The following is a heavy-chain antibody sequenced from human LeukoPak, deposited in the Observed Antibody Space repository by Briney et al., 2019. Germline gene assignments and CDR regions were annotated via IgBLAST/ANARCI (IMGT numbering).Heavy chain of an antibody. Sequence: GGSLRLSCAASGFTFSSYGMSWVRQAPGKGLEWVSAVSGSGGSTYYADSVKGRFTISRDNSKNTLYLQMNSLRAEDTAVYYCAKSPFSVVAPDWFDPWGQGTLVTVSS. CDR1: GFTFSSYG. J-gene: IGHJ5*02. CDR2: VSGSGGST. D-gene: IGHD2-2*01. CDR3: AKSPFSVVAPDWFDP. V-gene: IGHV3-23*01.